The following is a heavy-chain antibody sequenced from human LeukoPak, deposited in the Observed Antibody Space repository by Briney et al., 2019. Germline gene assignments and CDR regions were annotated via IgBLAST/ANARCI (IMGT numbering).Heavy chain of an antibody. Sequence: SETLSLTCTVSGGSITGDTHYWTWIRHPAGEGLEWLGHVSASGSTTYNPSLKSRVAISVDTSKKKFSLRLDSVTAADTAVYYCARANYYGSTGCYHDYWGQGTLVTVSS. J-gene: IGHJ4*02. CDR2: VSASGST. CDR3: ARANYYGSTGCYHDY. V-gene: IGHV4-61*09. CDR1: GGSITGDTHY. D-gene: IGHD3-22*01.